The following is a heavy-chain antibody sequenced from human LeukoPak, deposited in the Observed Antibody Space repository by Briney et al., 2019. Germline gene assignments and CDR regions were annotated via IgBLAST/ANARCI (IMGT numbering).Heavy chain of an antibody. Sequence: PSETLSLTCTVSGGSFNGFYWTWIRQPPGKGPEWIGEISHTGITNYNPSLKSRVSISLDTSKNQLSLSLSSVTAADTAVYYCARGLSRDVALVLGVTTRTNYYGLDVWGQGTTVTVSS. CDR2: ISHTGIT. CDR3: ARGLSRDVALVLGVTTRTNYYGLDV. V-gene: IGHV4-34*01. J-gene: IGHJ6*02. CDR1: GGSFNGFY. D-gene: IGHD5-12*01.